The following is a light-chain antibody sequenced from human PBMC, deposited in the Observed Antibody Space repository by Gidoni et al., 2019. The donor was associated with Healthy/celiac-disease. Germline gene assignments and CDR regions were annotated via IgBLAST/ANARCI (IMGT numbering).Light chain of an antibody. Sequence: EQVMTTSPPTLSVSSGERATLPCRASQSVSSNFAWYQQKPGEAPRLLIYGASTRATSIAATSSGSGSGKEFTITSSSLQYEDFAVYYCQQNNNWWSFGQGTKLEIK. CDR3: QQNNNWWS. V-gene: IGKV3-15*01. CDR2: GAS. J-gene: IGKJ2*03. CDR1: QSVSSN.